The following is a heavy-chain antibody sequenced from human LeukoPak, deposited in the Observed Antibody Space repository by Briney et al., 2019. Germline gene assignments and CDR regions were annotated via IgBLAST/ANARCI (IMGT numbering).Heavy chain of an antibody. CDR1: GFTFSRYW. Sequence: GGSLRLSCAASGFTFSRYWMTWVRQAPGKGLEWVANINEDGSETYYVDSVKGRFTISRDNAKNSLYLQMNSLRAEDTAVYYCANGDAFDIWGQGTMVTVSS. V-gene: IGHV3-7*01. CDR3: ANGDAFDI. CDR2: INEDGSET. J-gene: IGHJ3*02.